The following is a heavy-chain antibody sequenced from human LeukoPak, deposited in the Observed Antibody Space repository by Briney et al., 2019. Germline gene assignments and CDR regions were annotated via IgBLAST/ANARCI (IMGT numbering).Heavy chain of an antibody. D-gene: IGHD2-21*02. J-gene: IGHJ5*02. CDR2: MNPNSSNT. Sequence: ASVKVSCKASGYTFTSYDINWVRQATGQGLEWMGWMNPNSSNTGYAQKFQGRVTMTRNTSISTAYMELSSLRSEDTAVYYCARGRGDCGGDCYDWFDPWGQGTLVTVSS. CDR1: GYTFTSYD. CDR3: ARGRGDCGGDCYDWFDP. V-gene: IGHV1-8*01.